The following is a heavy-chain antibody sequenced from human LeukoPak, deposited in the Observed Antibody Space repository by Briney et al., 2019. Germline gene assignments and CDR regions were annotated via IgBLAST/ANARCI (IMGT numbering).Heavy chain of an antibody. Sequence: PSETLSLTCTVPGDSISSYFWRWIRQPPGKGLEWMVYMHNGVHTNYNASFKSRVTISGDTSKNQVSLKLTSVTAADTAVYYCAATIKRDYGDTNLDYWGQGTLVTVSS. CDR3: AATIKRDYGDTNLDY. J-gene: IGHJ4*02. D-gene: IGHD4/OR15-4a*01. CDR2: MHNGVHT. CDR1: GDSISSYF. V-gene: IGHV4-59*01.